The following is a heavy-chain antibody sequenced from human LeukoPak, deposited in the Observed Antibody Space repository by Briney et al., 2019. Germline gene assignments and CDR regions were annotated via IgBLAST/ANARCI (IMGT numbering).Heavy chain of an antibody. J-gene: IGHJ4*02. D-gene: IGHD3-22*01. CDR2: IYYSGST. V-gene: IGHV4-59*12. CDR1: GGSISSYY. CDR3: AREARDSSLDY. Sequence: SETLSFTCTVSGGSISSYYWSWIRQPPGKGLEWIGYIYYSGSTNYNPSLKSRVTISVDTSKNQFSLKLSSVTAADTAVYYCAREARDSSLDYWGQGTLVTVSS.